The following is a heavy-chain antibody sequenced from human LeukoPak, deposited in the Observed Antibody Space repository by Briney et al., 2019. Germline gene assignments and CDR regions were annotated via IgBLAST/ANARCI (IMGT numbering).Heavy chain of an antibody. Sequence: GASVKVSCKASGYTFTGCGISGVREAPGQGLEWGGWITAYSGSTNHAQKLQGSVTMTTDTSTSTAYMELRSLRSDDTAVYYCARDLGVAAIRDWGQGTLVTVSS. V-gene: IGHV1-18*01. CDR3: ARDLGVAAIRD. D-gene: IGHD6-13*01. CDR2: ITAYSGST. CDR1: GYTFTGCG. J-gene: IGHJ4*02.